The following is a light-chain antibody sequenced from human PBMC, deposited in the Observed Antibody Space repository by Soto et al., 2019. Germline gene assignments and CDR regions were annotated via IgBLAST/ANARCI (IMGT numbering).Light chain of an antibody. J-gene: IGKJ1*01. CDR2: GAS. Sequence: SRLALSPGERSTLAFRASQSVSSSYLAWYQQKPGQAPRLLIYGASSRATGIPDRFSGSGSGTKLARSVGRVELENLAVDHCQPYGRSARTLGQGTKVDIK. V-gene: IGKV3-20*01. CDR3: QPYGRSART. CDR1: QSVSSSY.